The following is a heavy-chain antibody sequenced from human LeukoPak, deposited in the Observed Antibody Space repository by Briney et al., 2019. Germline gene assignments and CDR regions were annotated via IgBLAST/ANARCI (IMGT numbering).Heavy chain of an antibody. V-gene: IGHV3-33*06. J-gene: IGHJ6*03. D-gene: IGHD3-3*01. CDR2: IWYDGSNK. Sequence: GGSLRLSCAPSGFTFSSYVMHWVRQAPGKGLEGGAVIWYDGSNKYYADSVKGRFTISRDNSKNTLYLQMNSLRAEDTVVYYCAKESVSIFAYMDVWGKGTTVTVSS. CDR1: GFTFSSYV. CDR3: AKESVSIFAYMDV.